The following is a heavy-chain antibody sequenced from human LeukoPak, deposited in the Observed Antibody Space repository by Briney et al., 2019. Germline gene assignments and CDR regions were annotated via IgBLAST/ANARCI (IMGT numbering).Heavy chain of an antibody. CDR3: AKDHYDNSGFYSRGDVFDI. V-gene: IGHV3-74*01. CDR1: GFTFSSYW. J-gene: IGHJ3*02. Sequence: GGSLRLSCAASGFTFSSYWIHWVRQDPGKGLVWVSRINSDGSSITYADSVKGRFTISRDNAKSTLYLQMNSLRVEDTAVYYCAKDHYDNSGFYSRGDVFDIWGQGTMVTVSS. D-gene: IGHD3-22*01. CDR2: INSDGSSI.